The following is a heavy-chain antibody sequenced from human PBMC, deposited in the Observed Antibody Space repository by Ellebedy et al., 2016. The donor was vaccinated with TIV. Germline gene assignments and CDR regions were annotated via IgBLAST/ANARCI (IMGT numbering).Heavy chain of an antibody. CDR3: ARHPRDILTGQTNWFDP. Sequence: GSLRLXCTVSGGSISSSSYYWGWIRQPPGKGLEWIGSIYYSGSTYYNPSLKSRVTISVDTSKNQFSLKLSSVTAADTAVYYCARHPRDILTGQTNWFDPWGQGTLVTVSS. CDR1: GGSISSSSYY. J-gene: IGHJ5*02. CDR2: IYYSGST. D-gene: IGHD3-9*01. V-gene: IGHV4-39*01.